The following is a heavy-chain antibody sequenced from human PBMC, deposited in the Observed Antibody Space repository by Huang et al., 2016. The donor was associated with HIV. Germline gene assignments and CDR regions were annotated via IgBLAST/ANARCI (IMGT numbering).Heavy chain of an antibody. CDR2: IRYDGNNY. V-gene: IGHV3-30*02. CDR3: AKDLTYTFGRHFDY. CDR1: GFTFGSFG. J-gene: IGHJ4*02. Sequence: QVQLVESGGGVVQPGGSLRLSCTACGFTFGSFGMHWVRQAPGKGLEWVAFIRYDGNNYYYADSVRGRFTISRDNSKDTLYLQMNRLRPDDSAVYYCAKDLTYTFGRHFDYWGRGTLVTVSS. D-gene: IGHD3-3*01.